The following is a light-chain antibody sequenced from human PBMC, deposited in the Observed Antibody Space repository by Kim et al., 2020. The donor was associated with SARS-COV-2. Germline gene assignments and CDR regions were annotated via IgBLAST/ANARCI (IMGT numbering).Light chain of an antibody. V-gene: IGKV3-15*01. CDR3: QQYNNWPYT. CDR1: QSVRSN. J-gene: IGKJ2*01. Sequence: SVSPEERATLSCRASQSVRSNLAWYQQKPGQAPRLLIYGASTRATGIPARFSGSGSGKEFTLTISSLQAEDFAVYYCQQYNNWPYTFGQGTKLEI. CDR2: GAS.